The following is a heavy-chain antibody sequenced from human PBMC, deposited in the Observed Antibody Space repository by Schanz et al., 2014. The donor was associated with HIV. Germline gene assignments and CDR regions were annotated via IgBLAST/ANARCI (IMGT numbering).Heavy chain of an antibody. V-gene: IGHV3-33*01. J-gene: IGHJ4*02. D-gene: IGHD6-19*01. CDR1: GFTFSSYG. CDR2: IWYDGSNE. Sequence: QVQLVESGGGVVQPGRSLRLSCAASGFTFSSYGMHWVRQAPGRGLEWVAVIWYDGSNECYADSVKGRFTISRDNSKNPLYLQMNSLRAEDTAVYYCARDGPPLWGSSGLFPPEYRGQGTLVPVSS. CDR3: ARDGPPLWGSSGLFPPEY.